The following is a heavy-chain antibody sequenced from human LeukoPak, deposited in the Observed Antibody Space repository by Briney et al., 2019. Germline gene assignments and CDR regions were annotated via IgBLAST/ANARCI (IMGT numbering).Heavy chain of an antibody. Sequence: GGSLRLSCAASGSTFSSYDMHWVRQAPGKGLEWVAVISYDGSNKYYADSVKGRFTISRDNAKNSLYLQINSLRAEDTAVYYCARDLYSSSWYVSDHWSDPWGQGTLVTVSS. V-gene: IGHV3-33*05. J-gene: IGHJ5*02. CDR1: GSTFSSYD. CDR2: ISYDGSNK. D-gene: IGHD6-13*01. CDR3: ARDLYSSSWYVSDHWSDP.